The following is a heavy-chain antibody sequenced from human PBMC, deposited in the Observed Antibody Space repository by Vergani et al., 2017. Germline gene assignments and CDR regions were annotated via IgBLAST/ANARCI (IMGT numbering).Heavy chain of an antibody. CDR1: GGSISSYY. J-gene: IGHJ4*02. V-gene: IGHV4-59*01. CDR2: IYYSGST. CDR3: ASGDYSNGIDY. Sequence: QVQLQESGPGLVKPSETLSLTCTFSGGSISSYYWSWIRQPPGKGLEWIGYIYYSGSTNYNPSLKSRVTISVDTSKNQFSLKLSSVTAADTAVYYCASGDYSNGIDYWGQGTLVTVSS. D-gene: IGHD4-11*01.